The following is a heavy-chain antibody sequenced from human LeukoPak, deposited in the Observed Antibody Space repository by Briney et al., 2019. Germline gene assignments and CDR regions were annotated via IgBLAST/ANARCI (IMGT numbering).Heavy chain of an antibody. CDR3: ARGYYYYMDV. CDR2: IYYSGST. J-gene: IGHJ6*03. Sequence: SETLSLTCTFSGGSISSSSYYWGWIRQPPGKGLEWIGSIYYSGSTYYNPSLKSRVTISVDTSKNQFSLKLSSVTAADTAVYYCARGYYYYMDVWGKGTTVTVSS. V-gene: IGHV4-39*01. CDR1: GGSISSSSYY.